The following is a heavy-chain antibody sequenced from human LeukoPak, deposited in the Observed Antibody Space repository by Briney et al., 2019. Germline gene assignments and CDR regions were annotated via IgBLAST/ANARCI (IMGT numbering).Heavy chain of an antibody. D-gene: IGHD2-15*01. CDR1: GGSISSYY. CDR2: IYYSGST. V-gene: IGHV4-59*01. Sequence: SETLSLTCTVSGGSISSYYWSWIRQPPGKGLEWIGYIYYSGSTNYNPSLKSRVTISVDTSKNQFSLKLSSVTAADPAVYYCARGYCSGGSCPFDYWGQGTLVTVSS. J-gene: IGHJ4*02. CDR3: ARGYCSGGSCPFDY.